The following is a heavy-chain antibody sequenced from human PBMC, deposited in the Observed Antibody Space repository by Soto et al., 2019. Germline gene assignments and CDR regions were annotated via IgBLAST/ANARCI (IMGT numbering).Heavy chain of an antibody. J-gene: IGHJ4*02. CDR3: AILPRGYGSKFFGH. D-gene: IGHD3-10*01. V-gene: IGHV4-31*03. CDR1: GGSFGSGGYY. Sequence: QVQLQESGAGLLKPSQTLSLTCSASGGSFGSGGYYWTWITQHPGMGLEWIGYIHYSGSTYYNPSLKSSVTMSVNTSNNQFSLTLSSVTAADKAVYYCAILPRGYGSKFFGHWCQGTLVSVSS. CDR2: IHYSGST.